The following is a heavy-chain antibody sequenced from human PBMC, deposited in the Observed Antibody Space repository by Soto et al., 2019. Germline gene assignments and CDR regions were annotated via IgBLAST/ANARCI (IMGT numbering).Heavy chain of an antibody. D-gene: IGHD1-1*01. CDR3: ARDYKMDTGYYYYYMDV. CDR1: GGTFSSYT. J-gene: IGHJ6*03. CDR2: IIPILGIA. Sequence: QVQLVQSGAEVKKPGSSVKVSCKASGGTFSSYTISWVRQAPGQGLEWMGRIIPILGIANYAQKFQGRVTITADKSTTTAYMELSSLRPEDKAVYYCARDYKMDTGYYYYYMDVWGKGTTVTVSS. V-gene: IGHV1-69*08.